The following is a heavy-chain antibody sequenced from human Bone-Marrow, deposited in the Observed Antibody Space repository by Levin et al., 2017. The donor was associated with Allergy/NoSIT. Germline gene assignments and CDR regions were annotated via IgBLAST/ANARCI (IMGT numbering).Heavy chain of an antibody. CDR3: ARLSLTFYDILTGYYSPIGTFDY. J-gene: IGHJ4*02. V-gene: IGHV4-30-4*01. CDR2: IYYSGST. Sequence: LSQTLSLTCNVSGGSINSGDSYWSWIRQPPGKGLEWIGYIYYSGSTYYNPSLKSRITISIDTSKSQFSLQLSSVTAADTAVYYCARLSLTFYDILTGYYSPIGTFDYWGQGTLVTVSS. D-gene: IGHD3-9*01. CDR1: GGSINSGDSY.